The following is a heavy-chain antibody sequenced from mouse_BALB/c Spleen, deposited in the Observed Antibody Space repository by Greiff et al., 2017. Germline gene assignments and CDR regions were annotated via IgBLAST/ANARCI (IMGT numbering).Heavy chain of an antibody. CDR3: AREDYYGNYVGFAY. CDR2: ISYSGST. J-gene: IGHJ3*01. Sequence: EVQLQESGPGLVKPSQSLSLTCTVTGYSITSDYAWNWIRQFPGNKLEWMGYISYSGSTSYNPSLKSRISITRDTSKNQFFLQLNSVTTEDTATYYCAREDYYGNYVGFAYWGQGTLVTVSA. V-gene: IGHV3-2*02. D-gene: IGHD2-1*01. CDR1: GYSITSDYA.